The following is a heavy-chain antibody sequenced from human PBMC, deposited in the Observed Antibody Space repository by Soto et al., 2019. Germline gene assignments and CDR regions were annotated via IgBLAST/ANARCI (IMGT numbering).Heavy chain of an antibody. CDR3: AADRSEYSSSSHYYYGMDV. Sequence: SVKVSCKASGFTFTSSAVQWVRQARGQRLEWIGWIVVGSGNTNYAQKFQERVTITRDMSTSTAYMELSSLRSEDTAVYYCAADRSEYSSSSHYYYGMDVWGQGTTVTVSS. J-gene: IGHJ6*02. CDR1: GFTFTSSA. CDR2: IVVGSGNT. D-gene: IGHD6-6*01. V-gene: IGHV1-58*01.